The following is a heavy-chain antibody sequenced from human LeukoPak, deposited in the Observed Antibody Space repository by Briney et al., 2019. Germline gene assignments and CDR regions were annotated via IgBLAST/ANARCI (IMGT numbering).Heavy chain of an antibody. J-gene: IGHJ4*02. Sequence: GGSLRLSCAVSGFTFRTSGMHWVRQAPGKGLEWVAFIQYHGRDKYYADSVKGRFTISRDNSKNTLYLQMNSLRAEDTAVYYCAKNIPLYGGPGSYWGQGTLVTVSS. D-gene: IGHD4-23*01. V-gene: IGHV3-30*02. CDR2: IQYHGRDK. CDR3: AKNIPLYGGPGSY. CDR1: GFTFRTSG.